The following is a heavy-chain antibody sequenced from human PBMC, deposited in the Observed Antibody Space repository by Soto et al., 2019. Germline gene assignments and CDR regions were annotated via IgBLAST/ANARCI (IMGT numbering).Heavy chain of an antibody. CDR2: INPNSGGT. CDR1: GYTFTGYY. Sequence: ASVKVSCKASGYTFTGYYMHWVRQAPGQGLEWMGWINPNSGGTNYAQKFQGRVTMTRDTSISTAYMELSRLRSDDTAAYYCALIGGNYDILTGYYSDYWGQGTLVTVSS. V-gene: IGHV1-2*02. CDR3: ALIGGNYDILTGYYSDY. D-gene: IGHD3-9*01. J-gene: IGHJ4*02.